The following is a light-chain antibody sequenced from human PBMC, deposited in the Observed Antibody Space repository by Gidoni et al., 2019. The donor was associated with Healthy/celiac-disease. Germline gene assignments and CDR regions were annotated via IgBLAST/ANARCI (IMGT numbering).Light chain of an antibody. V-gene: IGLV1-40*01. CDR1: SYNIGAGYD. CDR2: GID. Sequence: QSVLTQPPSVSGAPGQRVTISCTGSSYNIGAGYDVHWYQQLPGTAPKLLIYGIDNRPSGVPDRCSGSKSGTSASLAITGLQAEDEADYYCQSYDSSLSGSVFGGGTKLTVL. CDR3: QSYDSSLSGSV. J-gene: IGLJ2*01.